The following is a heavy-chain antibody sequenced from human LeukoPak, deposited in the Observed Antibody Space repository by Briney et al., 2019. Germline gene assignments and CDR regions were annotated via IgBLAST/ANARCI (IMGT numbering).Heavy chain of an antibody. D-gene: IGHD3-10*01. CDR1: GYTFTSYG. Sequence: ASVKVSXKASGYTFTSYGISWVRQAPGQGLEWMGWISAYNGNTNYAQKLQGRVTMTTDTPTSTAYMELRSLRSDGTAVYYCARVVIWFGELLGPMDVWGKGTTVTVSS. V-gene: IGHV1-18*01. J-gene: IGHJ6*03. CDR2: ISAYNGNT. CDR3: ARVVIWFGELLGPMDV.